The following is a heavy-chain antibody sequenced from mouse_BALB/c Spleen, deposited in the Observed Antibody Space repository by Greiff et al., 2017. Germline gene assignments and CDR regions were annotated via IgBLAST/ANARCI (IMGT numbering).Heavy chain of an antibody. CDR2: INSNGGST. Sequence: EVKVVESGGGLVQPGGSLKLSCAASGFTFSSYGMSWVRQTPDKRLELVATINSNGGSTYYPDSVKGRFTISRDNAKNTLYLQMSSLKSEDTAMYYCARDYFDYWGQGTTLTVSS. J-gene: IGHJ2*01. CDR3: ARDYFDY. CDR1: GFTFSSYG. V-gene: IGHV5-6-3*01.